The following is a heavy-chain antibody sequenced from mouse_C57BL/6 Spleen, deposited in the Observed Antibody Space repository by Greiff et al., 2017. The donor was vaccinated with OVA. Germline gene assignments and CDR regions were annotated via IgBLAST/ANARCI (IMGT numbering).Heavy chain of an antibody. D-gene: IGHD4-1*01. CDR2: IDPEDGET. Sequence: VQLQQSGAELVKPGASVKLSCTASGFNIKDYYMHWVKQRTEQGLEWIGRIDPEDGETKSAPKFQGKATITADTSSNTAYLQLSSLTSEDTAVYYCASGVRGNYAMDYWGQGTSVTVSS. V-gene: IGHV14-2*01. CDR1: GFNIKDYY. J-gene: IGHJ4*01. CDR3: ASGVRGNYAMDY.